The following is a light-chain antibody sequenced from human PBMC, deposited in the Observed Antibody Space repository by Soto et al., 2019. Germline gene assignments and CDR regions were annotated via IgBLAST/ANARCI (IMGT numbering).Light chain of an antibody. CDR2: GAS. Sequence: EIVMTQSPATLSVSPGERATLSCRASQNVSSTLAWYQQKPGQGPRLLIYGASTRATGVAARFSGSGSGTEFTLTISSLQSEDFAVYYCQQYNNWRGTFGQGTKVEIK. CDR3: QQYNNWRGT. V-gene: IGKV3-15*01. CDR1: QNVSST. J-gene: IGKJ1*01.